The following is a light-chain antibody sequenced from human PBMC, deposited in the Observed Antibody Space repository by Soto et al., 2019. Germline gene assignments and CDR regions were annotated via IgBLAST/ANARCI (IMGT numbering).Light chain of an antibody. Sequence: EIVLTQSPGTLSLSPGDRATLSCRASQSVPNNYVAWYQQKSGQAPRPLMFAASFRAAGVPDRFSGSGSGTDFTLTISILKPEDFAVDHSQQYGSSTTFGKGTKVAIK. CDR2: AAS. J-gene: IGKJ1*01. CDR1: QSVPNNY. V-gene: IGKV3-20*01. CDR3: QQYGSSTT.